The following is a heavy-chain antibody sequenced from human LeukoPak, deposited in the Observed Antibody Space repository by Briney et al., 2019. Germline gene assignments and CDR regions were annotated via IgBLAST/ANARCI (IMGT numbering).Heavy chain of an antibody. V-gene: IGHV5-51*01. CDR3: ARLVVVPAAPGRLRGAFDI. Sequence: GESLKISCKGSGYSFTSYWIGWVRQMPGKGLEWMGIIYPGDSDTRYSPSFQGQVTISADKSISTAYLQWSSLKASDTAMYYCARLVVVPAAPGRLRGAFDIWGQGTLVTVSS. D-gene: IGHD2-2*01. CDR1: GYSFTSYW. CDR2: IYPGDSDT. J-gene: IGHJ4*02.